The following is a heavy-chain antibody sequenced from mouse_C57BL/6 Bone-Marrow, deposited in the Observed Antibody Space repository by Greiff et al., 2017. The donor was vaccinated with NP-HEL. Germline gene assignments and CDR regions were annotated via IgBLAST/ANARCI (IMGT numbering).Heavy chain of an antibody. CDR2: ISSGSSTI. Sequence: EVKLMESGGGLVKPGGSLKLSCAASGFTFSDYGMHWVRQAPEKGLEWVAYISSGSSTIYYADTVKGRFTISRDNAKNTLFLQMTSLRSEDTAMYYCARGGVYGSSYWGYAMDYWGQGTSVTVSS. D-gene: IGHD1-1*01. CDR3: ARGGVYGSSYWGYAMDY. CDR1: GFTFSDYG. V-gene: IGHV5-17*01. J-gene: IGHJ4*01.